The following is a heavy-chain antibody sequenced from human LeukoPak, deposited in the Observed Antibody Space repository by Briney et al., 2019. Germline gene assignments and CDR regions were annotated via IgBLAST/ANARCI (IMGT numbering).Heavy chain of an antibody. V-gene: IGHV4-61*01. CDR1: GGSISSSSYY. D-gene: IGHD3-22*01. CDR3: ARVTGYIVEDYFDY. J-gene: IGHJ4*02. Sequence: SETLSLTCSVSGGSISSSSYYWSWIRQPPGKGLEWIGYIYYSGSTNYNPSLKSRVTISVNTSKNQFSLRLSSVTAADTAVYYCARVTGYIVEDYFDYWGQGTLVTVSS. CDR2: IYYSGST.